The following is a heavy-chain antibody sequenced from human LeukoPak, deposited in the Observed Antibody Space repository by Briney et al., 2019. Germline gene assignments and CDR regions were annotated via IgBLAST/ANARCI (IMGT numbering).Heavy chain of an antibody. CDR1: GFTFSSYS. CDR2: ISSSSSYI. Sequence: PGGSLRLSCAASGFTFSSYSMYWVRQAPWKGLEWVSSISSSSSYIYYADSVKGRFTISRDNAKNSLYLQMNSLRAEDTAVYYCARAGLDYDILTGYFPSNDAFDIWGQGTMVTVSS. CDR3: ARAGLDYDILTGYFPSNDAFDI. D-gene: IGHD3-9*01. J-gene: IGHJ3*02. V-gene: IGHV3-21*01.